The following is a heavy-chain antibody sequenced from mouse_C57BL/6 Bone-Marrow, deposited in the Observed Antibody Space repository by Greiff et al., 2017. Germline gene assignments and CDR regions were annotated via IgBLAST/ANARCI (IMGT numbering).Heavy chain of an antibody. CDR2: ISDGGSYT. Sequence: DVMLVESGGGLVKPGGSLKLSCAASGFTFSSYAMSWVRQTPEKRLEWVATISDGGSYTYYPDNVKGRFTISRDNAKNNLYLQMSHLKSEDTAMYYCARDLYYFFAYWGQGTLVTVSA. CDR1: GFTFSSYA. D-gene: IGHD1-1*01. V-gene: IGHV5-4*01. CDR3: ARDLYYFFAY. J-gene: IGHJ3*01.